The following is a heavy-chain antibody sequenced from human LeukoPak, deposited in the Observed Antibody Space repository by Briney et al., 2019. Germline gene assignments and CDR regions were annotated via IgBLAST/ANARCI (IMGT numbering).Heavy chain of an antibody. CDR3: ARDTSHCSGGSCYGMDV. CDR2: IGYDGSNK. J-gene: IGHJ6*04. D-gene: IGHD2-15*01. V-gene: IGHV3-33*01. Sequence: PGGSLRLSCAASGFTFSSYGVHWVRQAPGQGRGWVAVIGYDGSNKYYADSVKGRFTISRDNSKNTLYLQMNSRRAEDTAVYYCARDTSHCSGGSCYGMDVWGKGTTVTVSS. CDR1: GFTFSSYG.